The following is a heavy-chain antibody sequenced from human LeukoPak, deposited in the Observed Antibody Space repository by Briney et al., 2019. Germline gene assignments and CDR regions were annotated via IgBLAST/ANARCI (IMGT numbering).Heavy chain of an antibody. CDR2: IYSGGTT. CDR3: AREAGYSLDY. V-gene: IGHV3-53*01. J-gene: IGHJ4*02. D-gene: IGHD5-18*01. CDR1: GVTVSNNY. Sequence: GGSLRLSCAASGVTVSNNYMTWVRQAPGKGLEWVSVIYSGGTTYYADSVKGRFTISRYNSKNTVYLQMNSLRAEDTAVYYCAREAGYSLDYWGQGTLVSVSS.